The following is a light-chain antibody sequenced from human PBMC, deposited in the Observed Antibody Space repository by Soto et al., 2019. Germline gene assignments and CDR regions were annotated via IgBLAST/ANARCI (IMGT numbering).Light chain of an antibody. Sequence: EIVLTQSPGTLSLSPGERATLFCRASQSLSSSFLAWYQQKPGQSPRLLIYGASSRYTGIPDRFSGSGSGTDFTLTISRLEPEDFAVYYCPHHSSSPPSWTFGQGTQVEIK. J-gene: IGKJ1*01. CDR2: GAS. CDR1: QSLSSSF. V-gene: IGKV3-20*01. CDR3: PHHSSSPPSWT.